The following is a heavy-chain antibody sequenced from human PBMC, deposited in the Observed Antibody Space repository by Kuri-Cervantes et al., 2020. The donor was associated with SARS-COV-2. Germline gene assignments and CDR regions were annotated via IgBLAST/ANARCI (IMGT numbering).Heavy chain of an antibody. CDR1: GFSISSIYY. V-gene: IGHV4-38-2*02. CDR3: ARQNLLFDI. Sequence: SETLSLTCTVSGFSISSIYYWGWIRQPPGRGLEWIGDISHSGSAYYNPSLKSRVTISVDTSKNQFSLKLSSVTAADTAVYYCARQNLLFDIWGQGTMVTVSS. J-gene: IGHJ3*02. CDR2: ISHSGSA. D-gene: IGHD2-21*01.